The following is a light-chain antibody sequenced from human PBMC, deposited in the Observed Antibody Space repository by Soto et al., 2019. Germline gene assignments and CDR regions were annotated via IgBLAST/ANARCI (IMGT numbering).Light chain of an antibody. CDR2: EVS. CDR1: SSDVGGYNY. V-gene: IGLV2-14*01. CDR3: SSYTSSSTLRV. Sequence: QSALTQPASVSGSPGQSITISCPGTSSDVGGYNYVSWYQQHPGKAPKLMIYEVSNRPSGVSNRFSGSKSGNTASLTISGLQAEDEADYYCSSYTSSSTLRVFGGGTKVTVL. J-gene: IGLJ3*02.